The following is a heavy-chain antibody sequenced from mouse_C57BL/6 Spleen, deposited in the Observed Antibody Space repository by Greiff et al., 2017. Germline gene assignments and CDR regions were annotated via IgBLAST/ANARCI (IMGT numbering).Heavy chain of an antibody. V-gene: IGHV1-80*01. CDR3: ARPSYYGSSYGGYFDV. CDR1: GYAFSSYW. CDR2: SYPGDGDT. D-gene: IGHD1-1*01. J-gene: IGHJ1*03. Sequence: QVQLQQSGAELVKPGASVKISCKASGYAFSSYWMNWVKQRPGKGLEWIGQSYPGDGDTNYNGKFKGKATLTADKSSSTAYMLLSSLTSEDSAVYFCARPSYYGSSYGGYFDVWGTGTTVTVAS.